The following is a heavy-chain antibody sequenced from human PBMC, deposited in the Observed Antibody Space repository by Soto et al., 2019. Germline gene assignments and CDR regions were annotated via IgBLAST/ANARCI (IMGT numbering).Heavy chain of an antibody. D-gene: IGHD6-19*01. CDR3: ARGLYSSGRYYYYYMDV. CDR1: GYTFTSYD. CDR2: MNPNSGNT. Sequence: QVQLVQSGAEVKKPGASVKVSCKASGYTFTSYDINWVRQATGQGLEWMGWMNPNSGNTGYAQKFQGRVTMTRNTSISTAYMELSSLRSEDTAVYYCARGLYSSGRYYYYYMDVWGKGTTVTVSS. J-gene: IGHJ6*03. V-gene: IGHV1-8*01.